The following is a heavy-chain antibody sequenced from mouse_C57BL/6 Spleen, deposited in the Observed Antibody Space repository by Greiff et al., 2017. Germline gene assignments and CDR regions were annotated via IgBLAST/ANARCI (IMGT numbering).Heavy chain of an antibody. CDR1: GFTFSDYG. D-gene: IGHD1-1*01. CDR3: VWVLPLLVQ. Sequence: VQRVESGGGLVKPGGSLKLSCAASGFTFSDYGMHWVRRAPELGLEWVAYISSCSSTIYYAATVKGRFTISRDTAKNTLFMQMTSLKSEDTAVYYFVWVLPLLVQWGQGITLLVFS. CDR2: ISSCSSTI. V-gene: IGHV5-17*01. J-gene: IGHJ2*01.